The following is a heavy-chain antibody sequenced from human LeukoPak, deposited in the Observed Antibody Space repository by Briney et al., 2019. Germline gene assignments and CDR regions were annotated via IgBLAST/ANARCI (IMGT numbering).Heavy chain of an antibody. V-gene: IGHV3-21*01. D-gene: IGHD1-26*01. Sequence: NPGGSLRLSCAASGFTFSSSSMNWVRQAPGKGLEWVSSISSSSSYIYFADSVKGRFTISRDNAKSSVYLQMNSLRAEDTAVYYCARALASGSSAFDYWGQGTLVTVSS. J-gene: IGHJ4*02. CDR3: ARALASGSSAFDY. CDR1: GFTFSSSS. CDR2: ISSSSSYI.